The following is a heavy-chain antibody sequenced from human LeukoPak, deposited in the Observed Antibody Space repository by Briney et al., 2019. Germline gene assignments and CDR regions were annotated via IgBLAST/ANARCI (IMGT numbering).Heavy chain of an antibody. J-gene: IGHJ5*02. CDR1: GGSFSGYY. Sequence: SETLSLTCAVYGGSFSGYYWSWIRQPPGKGLKWIGEINHSGSTNYNPSLKSRVTISVDTSKNQFSLKLSSVTAADTAVYYCARGTVDIVVVPAAQAYWFDPWGQGTLVTVSS. CDR2: INHSGST. D-gene: IGHD2-2*01. V-gene: IGHV4-34*01. CDR3: ARGTVDIVVVPAAQAYWFDP.